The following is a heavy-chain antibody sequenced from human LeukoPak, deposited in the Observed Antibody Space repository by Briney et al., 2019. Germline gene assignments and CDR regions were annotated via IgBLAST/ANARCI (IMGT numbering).Heavy chain of an antibody. J-gene: IGHJ3*02. CDR2: VYYSGST. CDR3: ARVHRGDHDAFDI. Sequence: SETLSLTCSVSGGSISSYYWSWIRQPPGKGLEWIGYVYYSGSTNYNPSLKSRVTISVDTSKNQFSLKLSSVTAADTAVYYCARVHRGDHDAFDIWGQGTMVTVSS. CDR1: GGSISSYY. V-gene: IGHV4-59*12.